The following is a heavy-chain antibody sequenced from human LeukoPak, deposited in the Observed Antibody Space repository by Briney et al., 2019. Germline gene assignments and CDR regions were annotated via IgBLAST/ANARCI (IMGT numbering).Heavy chain of an antibody. Sequence: PGGSLRHSCSASGFTFSSYAMSWVRQAPGKGLEWVSAITGSGGSTYYADSVKGRFTISRDNSKNTLYLQMNSLRAEDTAVYYCAKDKSGYQLPVPGNWFDPWGQGTLVTVSS. J-gene: IGHJ5*02. CDR1: GFTFSSYA. CDR2: ITGSGGST. CDR3: AKDKSGYQLPVPGNWFDP. D-gene: IGHD2-2*01. V-gene: IGHV3-23*01.